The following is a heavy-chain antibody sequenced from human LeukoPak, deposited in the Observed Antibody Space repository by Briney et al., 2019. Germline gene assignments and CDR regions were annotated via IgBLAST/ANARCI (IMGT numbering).Heavy chain of an antibody. J-gene: IGHJ4*02. CDR3: AKDQSYYYDSSGCDY. V-gene: IGHV3-74*01. Sequence: PGGSLRLSCAASGFIFSSYWMQWVRQAPGKGLVWVSHINSDGSSTSYADSVKGRFTISRDNSKNTLYLQMNSLRAEDTAVYYCAKDQSYYYDSSGCDYWGQGTLVTVSS. CDR2: INSDGSST. D-gene: IGHD3-22*01. CDR1: GFIFSSYW.